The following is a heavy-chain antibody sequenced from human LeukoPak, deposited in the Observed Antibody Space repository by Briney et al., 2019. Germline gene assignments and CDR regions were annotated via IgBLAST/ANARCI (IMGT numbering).Heavy chain of an antibody. D-gene: IGHD4-17*01. CDR3: AKDLPGDPDDQYYGMDV. CDR2: ISGSGGRT. J-gene: IGHJ6*02. V-gene: IGHV3-23*01. CDR1: GFTFSSYA. Sequence: GASLRLSCAASGFTFSSYAMSWVGQAPGKGLEGVSAISGSGGRTYYAASVKGRFTISRDNSKNTLHLQLNSLRAEDTALYYCAKDLPGDPDDQYYGMDVWGQGTTVTVSS.